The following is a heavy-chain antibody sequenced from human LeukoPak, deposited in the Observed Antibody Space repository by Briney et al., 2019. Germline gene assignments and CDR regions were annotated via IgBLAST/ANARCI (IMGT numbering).Heavy chain of an antibody. CDR3: ARAQPTYYYGSGSYIRY. V-gene: IGHV4-34*01. D-gene: IGHD3-10*01. J-gene: IGHJ4*02. CDR1: GGSFSDYY. CDR2: INHSGST. Sequence: PSETLSLTCAVYGGSFSDYYWSWIRQPPGKGLEWIGEINHSGSTNYNPSLKSRVTISVDTSKNQFSLKLSSVTAADTAVYYCARAQPTYYYGSGSYIRYWGQGTLVTVSS.